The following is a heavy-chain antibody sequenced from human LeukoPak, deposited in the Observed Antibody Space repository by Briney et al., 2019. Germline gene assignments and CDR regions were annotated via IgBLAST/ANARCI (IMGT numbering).Heavy chain of an antibody. CDR3: ARADFIDAGPYLIGP. CDR2: INTKSGHT. CDR1: GYSFTDYY. J-gene: IGHJ5*02. D-gene: IGHD3-3*01. Sequence: ASVKVSCKTSGYSFTDYYIHWVRQSPGQGLEWMVWINTKSGHTSSAQKFQGRVTMTRDPSITTVYMDMAWLTSDDTAIYFCARADFIDAGPYLIGPWGQGTLVTVSS. V-gene: IGHV1-2*02.